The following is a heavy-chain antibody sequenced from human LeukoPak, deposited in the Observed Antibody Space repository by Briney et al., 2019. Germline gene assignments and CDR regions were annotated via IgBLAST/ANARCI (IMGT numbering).Heavy chain of an antibody. CDR3: AREAGDSSGWYNWFDP. CDR1: GFPFSSYW. D-gene: IGHD6-19*01. Sequence: GGSLRLSCVASGFPFSSYWMTWVRQAPGKGLEWVANIKQDGSKKSYVDSVKGRFTISRDNAKNSLYLQMNSLRAEDTAVYYCAREAGDSSGWYNWFDPWGQGTLVTVSS. J-gene: IGHJ5*02. V-gene: IGHV3-7*01. CDR2: IKQDGSKK.